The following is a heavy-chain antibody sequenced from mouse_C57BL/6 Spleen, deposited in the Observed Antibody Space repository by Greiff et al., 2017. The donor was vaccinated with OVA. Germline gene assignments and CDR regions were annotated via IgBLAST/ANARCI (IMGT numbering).Heavy chain of an antibody. D-gene: IGHD4-1*01. CDR2: INPNNGGT. CDR3: ARKGTRTGYFDY. J-gene: IGHJ2*01. Sequence: VQLQQSGPELVKPGASVKISCKASGYTFTDYYMNWVKQSHGKSLEWIGDINPNNGGTSYNQKFKGKATLTVDKSSSTAYMELRSLTSEDSAVYYCARKGTRTGYFDYWGQGTTLTVSS. CDR1: GYTFTDYY. V-gene: IGHV1-26*01.